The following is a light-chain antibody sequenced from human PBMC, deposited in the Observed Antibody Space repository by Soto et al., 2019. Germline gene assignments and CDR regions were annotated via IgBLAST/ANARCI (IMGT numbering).Light chain of an antibody. J-gene: IGLJ1*01. Sequence: QSALTQSPSVSGSPGQSVTISCTGTSSDVDIYNRVSWYQQPPGTAPKLIIFEVNNRPPGVPDRFSGSKSGNTASLIISGLQAEDEADYFCTLFTVSGTFVFGTGTKLTVL. CDR3: TLFTVSGTFV. CDR1: SSDVDIYNR. CDR2: EVN. V-gene: IGLV2-18*01.